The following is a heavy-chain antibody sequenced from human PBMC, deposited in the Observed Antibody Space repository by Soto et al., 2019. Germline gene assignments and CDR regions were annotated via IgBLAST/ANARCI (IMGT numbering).Heavy chain of an antibody. J-gene: IGHJ6*03. CDR2: INHSGST. Sequence: SETLSLTCAVYGGSFSGYYWSWIRQPPGKGLEWIGEINHSGSTNYNPSLKSRVTISVDTSKNQFSLKLSSVTAADTAVYYCASIAARPGYYYYMDVWGKGTTVTVSS. CDR3: ASIAARPGYYYYMDV. D-gene: IGHD6-6*01. V-gene: IGHV4-34*01. CDR1: GGSFSGYY.